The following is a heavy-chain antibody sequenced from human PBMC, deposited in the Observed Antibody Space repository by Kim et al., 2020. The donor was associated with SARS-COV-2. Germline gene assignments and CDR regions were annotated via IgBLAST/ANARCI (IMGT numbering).Heavy chain of an antibody. CDR2: INSDGSST. V-gene: IGHV3-74*01. J-gene: IGHJ6*02. Sequence: GGSLRLSCAASGFTFSSYWMHWVRQAPGKGLVWVSRINSDGSSTSYADSVKGRFTISRDNAKNTLYLQMNSLRAEDTAVYYCARDRENRTYYDILTGYYIYYYYHGMDVWGQGTTVTVSS. D-gene: IGHD3-9*01. CDR1: GFTFSSYW. CDR3: ARDRENRTYYDILTGYYIYYYYHGMDV.